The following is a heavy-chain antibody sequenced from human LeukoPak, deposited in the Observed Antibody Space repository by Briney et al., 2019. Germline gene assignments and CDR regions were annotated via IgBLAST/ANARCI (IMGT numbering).Heavy chain of an antibody. CDR2: ISGSGGST. CDR3: AKESLFLDYYFDY. Sequence: GGSLRLSCAVSGITLSNYGMSWVRQAPGKGLEWVSAISGSGGSTYYADSVKGRFTISRDNSKNTLYLQMNSLRAEDTAVYYCAKESLFLDYYFDYWGQGTLVTVSS. CDR1: GITLSNYG. J-gene: IGHJ4*02. D-gene: IGHD1-1*01. V-gene: IGHV3-23*01.